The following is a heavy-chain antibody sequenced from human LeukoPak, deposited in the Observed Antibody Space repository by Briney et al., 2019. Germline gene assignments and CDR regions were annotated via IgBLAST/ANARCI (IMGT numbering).Heavy chain of an antibody. D-gene: IGHD1-26*01. CDR1: GFTFSSYW. J-gene: IGHJ4*02. CDR3: AKAAGSGSYPPSGY. CDR2: IYSGGST. Sequence: PGGSLRLSCAASGFTFSSYWMSWVRQAPGKGLEWVSVIYSGGSTYYADSVKGRFTISRDNSKNTLYLQMNSLRAEDTAVYYCAKAAGSGSYPPSGYWGQGTLVTVSS. V-gene: IGHV3-66*02.